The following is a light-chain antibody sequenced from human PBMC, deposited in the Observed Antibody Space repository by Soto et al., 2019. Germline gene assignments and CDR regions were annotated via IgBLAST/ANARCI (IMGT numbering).Light chain of an antibody. Sequence: DIQMTQSPSSLSASFGDRVTMTCRASQGIGIYLAWFQQRPGNTPKLLIYAASTLQSGVTSRFSGSGSETDFTLTISSLQPEDVATYYCQKYNSAPLTFGGGTRVEIK. J-gene: IGKJ4*01. CDR3: QKYNSAPLT. CDR2: AAS. V-gene: IGKV1-27*01. CDR1: QGIGIY.